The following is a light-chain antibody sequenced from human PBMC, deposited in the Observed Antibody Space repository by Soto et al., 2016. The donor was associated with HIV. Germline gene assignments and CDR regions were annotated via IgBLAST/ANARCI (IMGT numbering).Light chain of an antibody. CDR3: QVWDSHNDPWV. Sequence: SYVVTQPPSVSVAPGQTARITCGGINIGSKSVHWYQQKPGQAPVLVIYDDRDRPSGIPERFSGSNSGSTATLTINRVEAEDEADFYYQVWDSHNDPWVFGGGTKLTVL. CDR1: NIGSKS. V-gene: IGLV3-21*02. J-gene: IGLJ3*02. CDR2: DDR.